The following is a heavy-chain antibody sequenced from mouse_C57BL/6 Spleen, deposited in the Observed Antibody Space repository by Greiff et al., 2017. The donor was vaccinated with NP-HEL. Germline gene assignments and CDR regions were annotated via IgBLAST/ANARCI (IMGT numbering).Heavy chain of an antibody. J-gene: IGHJ2*01. Sequence: QVQLQQPGAELVRPGSSVKLSCKASGYTFTSYWMHWVKQRPIQGLEWIGNIDPSDSETHYNQKFKDKATLTVDKSSSTAYMQLSSLTSEDSAVYYWARGDSNYGWEFDYWGQGTTLTVSS. V-gene: IGHV1-52*01. CDR3: ARGDSNYGWEFDY. CDR1: GYTFTSYW. CDR2: IDPSDSET. D-gene: IGHD2-5*01.